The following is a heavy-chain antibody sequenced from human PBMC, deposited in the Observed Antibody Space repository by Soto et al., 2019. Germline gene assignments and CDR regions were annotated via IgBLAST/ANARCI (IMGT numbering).Heavy chain of an antibody. D-gene: IGHD3-10*01. Sequence: GASVKVSCKASGYTFTGYYMHWVRQAPGRGLEWMGWINPNSGGTNYAQKFQGWVTMTRDTSISTAYMELSRLRSDDTAVYYCASSITMVRGVNDAFEGFDYWGQGTLVTSPQ. CDR2: INPNSGGT. CDR1: GYTFTGYY. V-gene: IGHV1-2*04. CDR3: ASSITMVRGVNDAFEGFDY. J-gene: IGHJ4*02.